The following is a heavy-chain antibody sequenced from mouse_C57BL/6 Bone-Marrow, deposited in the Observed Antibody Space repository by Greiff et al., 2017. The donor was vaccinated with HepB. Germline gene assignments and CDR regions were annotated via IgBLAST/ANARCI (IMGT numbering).Heavy chain of an antibody. CDR2: IDPETCGT. D-gene: IGHD1-1*01. J-gene: IGHJ1*03. Sequence: QVQLQQSGAELVRPGASGYTFTDSELHCVKQTPVHGLEWIGAIDPETCGTAYNQKFKGKATLTADKSSSTAYMELRSLTSEDSAVYYCTRFTWGYFDVGGTGTTVTGSS. CDR1: GYTFTDSE. V-gene: IGHV1-23*01. CDR3: TRFTWGYFDV.